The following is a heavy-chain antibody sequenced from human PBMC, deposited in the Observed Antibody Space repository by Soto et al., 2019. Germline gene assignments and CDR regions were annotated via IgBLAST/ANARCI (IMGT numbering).Heavy chain of an antibody. V-gene: IGHV1-18*01. CDR2: ISAYNGNT. Sequence: QVQLVQSGAEVKKPGATVKVSCQASGYTFTSYGISWVRQAPGQGLEWMGWISAYNGNTNYAQKLQGRVTMTTDTSTSTAYMELRSLRSDDTAVYYCARDRITIFGVVITSPDAFDIWGQGTMVTVSS. D-gene: IGHD3-3*01. CDR1: GYTFTSYG. CDR3: ARDRITIFGVVITSPDAFDI. J-gene: IGHJ3*02.